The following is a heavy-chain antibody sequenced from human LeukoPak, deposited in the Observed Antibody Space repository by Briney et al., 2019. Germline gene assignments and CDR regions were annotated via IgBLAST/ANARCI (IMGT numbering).Heavy chain of an antibody. J-gene: IGHJ4*02. Sequence: PGGSLRLSCAASGFTFSSYGMHWVRQAPGKGLEWVAVIWYDGSNKYYADSVKGRFTISRDNSKNTLYLQMNSLRAEDTAVYYCAKLTGEYYYDSSGYPNWGQGTLVTVSS. CDR1: GFTFSSYG. D-gene: IGHD3-22*01. V-gene: IGHV3-33*06. CDR2: IWYDGSNK. CDR3: AKLTGEYYYDSSGYPN.